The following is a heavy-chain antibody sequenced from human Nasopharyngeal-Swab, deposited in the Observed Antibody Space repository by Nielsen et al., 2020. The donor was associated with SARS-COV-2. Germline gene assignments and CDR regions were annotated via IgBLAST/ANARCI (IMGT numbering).Heavy chain of an antibody. V-gene: IGHV3-9*01. D-gene: IGHD2-15*01. Sequence: AVGIWVEWVSGISWNSGSIGYADSVKGRFTISRDNAKNSLYLQMNSLRAEDTALYYCAKVVAAHYYYYGMDVWGQGTTVTVSS. J-gene: IGHJ6*02. CDR3: AKVVAAHYYYYGMDV. CDR2: ISWNSGSI.